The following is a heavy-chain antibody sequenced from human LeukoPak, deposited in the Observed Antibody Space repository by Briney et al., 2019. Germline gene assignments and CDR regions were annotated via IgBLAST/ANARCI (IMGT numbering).Heavy chain of an antibody. CDR1: GYTFTGYY. V-gene: IGHV1-2*04. Sequence: ASVKVSCKASGYTFTGYYMHWVRQAPGQGLEWMGWINPNSGGTNYAQKFQGWVTMTRDTSISTAYMELSRLRSDDTAVYYCARGGPQYYYDSSGYYYLWGQGTLVTVSS. D-gene: IGHD3-22*01. CDR2: INPNSGGT. CDR3: ARGGPQYYYDSSGYYYL. J-gene: IGHJ4*02.